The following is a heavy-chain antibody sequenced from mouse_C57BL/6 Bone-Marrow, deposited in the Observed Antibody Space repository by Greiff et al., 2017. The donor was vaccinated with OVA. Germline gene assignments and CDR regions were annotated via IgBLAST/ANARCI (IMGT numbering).Heavy chain of an antibody. J-gene: IGHJ2*01. CDR3: AEASQGYDYSLFDY. CDR1: GYTFTDYY. V-gene: IGHV1-26*01. CDR2: INPNNGGT. D-gene: IGHD2-4*01. Sequence: EVQLQQSGPELVKPGASVKISCKASGYTFTDYYMNWVKQSHGKSLEWIGDINPNNGGTSYNQKFKGKATLTVDKSSSTAYMELRSLTSEDSAVYYCAEASQGYDYSLFDYWGQGTTLTVSS.